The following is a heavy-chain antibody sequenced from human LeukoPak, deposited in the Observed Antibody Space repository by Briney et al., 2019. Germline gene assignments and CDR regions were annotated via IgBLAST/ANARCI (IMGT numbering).Heavy chain of an antibody. V-gene: IGHV1-2*02. D-gene: IGHD6-19*01. CDR1: GYTFTGYY. CDR3: ARANSGWTKYYFDY. J-gene: IGHJ4*02. Sequence: ASVKVSCKASGYTFTGYYMHWVRQAPGLGLEWMGWINPNSGGTNYAQKFQGRVTMTRDTSISTAYMELSRLRSDDTAVYYCARANSGWTKYYFDYWGQGTLVTVSS. CDR2: INPNSGGT.